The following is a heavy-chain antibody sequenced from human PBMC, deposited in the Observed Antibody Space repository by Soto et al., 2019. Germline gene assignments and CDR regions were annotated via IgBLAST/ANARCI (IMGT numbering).Heavy chain of an antibody. CDR1: GYTFTGYY. Sequence: ASVNVSCKASGYTFTGYYMHWVRQAPGQGLEWMGWINPNSGGTNYAQKFQGWVTMTRDTSISTAYMELSRLRSDDTAVYYCARDGNYYDSSGYYYALDYWGQGTLVTVSS. J-gene: IGHJ4*02. D-gene: IGHD3-22*01. CDR3: ARDGNYYDSSGYYYALDY. CDR2: INPNSGGT. V-gene: IGHV1-2*04.